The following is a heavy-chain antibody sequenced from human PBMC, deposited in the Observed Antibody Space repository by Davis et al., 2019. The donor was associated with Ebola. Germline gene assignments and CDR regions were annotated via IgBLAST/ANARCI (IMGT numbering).Heavy chain of an antibody. J-gene: IGHJ4*02. CDR3: AKVRFRGSSSWTGFDY. Sequence: PGGSLRLSCAASGFTFSSYGMHWVRQAPGKGLEWVSVIYSCGSTYYADSVKGRFTISRDNSKNTLYLQMNSLRAEDTAVYYCAKVRFRGSSSWTGFDYWGQGTLVTVSS. CDR2: IYSCGST. CDR1: GFTFSSYG. V-gene: IGHV3-23*03. D-gene: IGHD6-13*01.